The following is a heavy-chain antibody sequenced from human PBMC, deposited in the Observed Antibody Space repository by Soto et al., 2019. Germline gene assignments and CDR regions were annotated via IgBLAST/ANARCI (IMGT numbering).Heavy chain of an antibody. J-gene: IGHJ4*02. V-gene: IGHV3-9*01. CDR1: GFTFESYA. CDR3: VKDIHEQWLVSHFEY. Sequence: ESGGGSVQPGRSLRLSCVASGFTFESYAMHWVRQVPGKGLEWVSGISWNSGGIGYEDSVKGRFTISRDNAQKSLYLEMNSLRVEDTAFYYCVKDIHEQWLVSHFEYWGQGALVTVSS. D-gene: IGHD6-19*01. CDR2: ISWNSGGI.